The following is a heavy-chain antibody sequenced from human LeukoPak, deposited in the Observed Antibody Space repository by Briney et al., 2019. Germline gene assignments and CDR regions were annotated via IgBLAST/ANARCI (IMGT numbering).Heavy chain of an antibody. V-gene: IGHV3-21*01. CDR3: ARAPARDFWIGYYIDL. Sequence: GGSLRLSCAASGFTFSSYTMHWVRQAPGKGLEWVSSISSSSGYIYYTDSVKGRFTISRDNAKTSLYLQMDSLRAEDTAVYYCARAPARDFWIGYYIDLWGQGTLVTVSS. D-gene: IGHD3-3*01. J-gene: IGHJ5*02. CDR1: GFTFSSYT. CDR2: ISSSSGYI.